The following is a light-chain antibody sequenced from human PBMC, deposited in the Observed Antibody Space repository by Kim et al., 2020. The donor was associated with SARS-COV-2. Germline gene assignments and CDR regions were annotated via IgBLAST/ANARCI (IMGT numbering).Light chain of an antibody. CDR3: QQYGSSPMYS. J-gene: IGKJ2*03. Sequence: SPGEGATLPSRASHTVTSNYLSWYQQKPGQPPRLLIYGASTRATGTPDRFTGTGYGTDFTLTIRRLEPEDSAVYYCQQYGSSPMYSFGQGTKLEIK. CDR2: GAS. V-gene: IGKV3-20*01. CDR1: HTVTSNY.